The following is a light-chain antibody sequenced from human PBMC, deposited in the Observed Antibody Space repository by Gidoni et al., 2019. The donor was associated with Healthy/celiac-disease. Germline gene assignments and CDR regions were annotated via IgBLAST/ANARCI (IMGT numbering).Light chain of an antibody. Sequence: ELVMTQSPATLSVSPGERANLSCRASQSVSSNLAWYQQKPGQAPRLLIYGASTRATGIPARLSGSGSGTEFTLTISSLQSEDFAVYYCQQYNNWWTFGQXTKVEIK. V-gene: IGKV3-15*01. J-gene: IGKJ1*01. CDR3: QQYNNWWT. CDR2: GAS. CDR1: QSVSSN.